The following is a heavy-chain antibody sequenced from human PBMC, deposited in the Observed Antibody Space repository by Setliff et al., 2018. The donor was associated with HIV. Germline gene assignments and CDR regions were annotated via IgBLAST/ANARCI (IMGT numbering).Heavy chain of an antibody. V-gene: IGHV1-2*02. CDR2: INPKSGAT. CDR1: GYRFTDFY. D-gene: IGHD3-9*01. Sequence: ASVKVCCKTFGYRFTDFYVNWVRQAPGQGLEWMGWINPKSGATKNAQKFQGRVTMTRDTSISTVYMELSSLRSDDTALYFCARRAEDLAINPPSFDYYFDYWGQGTPVTVSS. CDR3: ARRAEDLAINPPSFDYYFDY. J-gene: IGHJ4*02.